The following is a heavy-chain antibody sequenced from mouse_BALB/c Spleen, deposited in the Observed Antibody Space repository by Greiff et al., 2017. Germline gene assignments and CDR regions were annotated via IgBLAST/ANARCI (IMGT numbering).Heavy chain of an antibody. Sequence: QVQLQQSAAELARPGASVKMSCKASGYTFTSYTMHWVKQRPGQGLEWIGYINPSSGYTEYNQKFKDKTTLTADKSSSTAYMQLSSLTSEDSAVYYCARAELGSAMDYWGQGTSVTVSS. V-gene: IGHV1-4*02. CDR2: INPSSGYT. J-gene: IGHJ4*01. CDR3: ARAELGSAMDY. CDR1: GYTFTSYT.